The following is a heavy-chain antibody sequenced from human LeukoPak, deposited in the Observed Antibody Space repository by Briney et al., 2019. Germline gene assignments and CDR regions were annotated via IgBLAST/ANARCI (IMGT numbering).Heavy chain of an antibody. D-gene: IGHD3-22*01. CDR2: ISYDGSNK. Sequence: GGSLRLSCAASGFTFSSYGMRWVRQAPGKGLEWVAVISYDGSNKYYADSVKGRFTISRDNAKNSLYLQMNSLRAEDTAVYYCARDFAVYYYDSSGPAGDYWGQGTLVTVSS. CDR3: ARDFAVYYYDSSGPAGDY. V-gene: IGHV3-30*03. CDR1: GFTFSSYG. J-gene: IGHJ4*02.